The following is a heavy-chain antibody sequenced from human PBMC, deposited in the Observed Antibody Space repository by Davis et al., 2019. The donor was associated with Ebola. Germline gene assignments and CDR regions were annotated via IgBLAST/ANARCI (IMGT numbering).Heavy chain of an antibody. CDR2: INHSGST. D-gene: IGHD6-6*01. CDR1: GGSFSGYY. V-gene: IGHV4-34*01. Sequence: SETLSLTCAVYGGSFSGYYWSWIRQPPGKGLEWIGEINHSGSTNYNPSLKSRVTISVDTSKNQFSLKLSSVTAADTAVYYCARDGRRIAARRFDYWGQGTLVTVSS. CDR3: ARDGRRIAARRFDY. J-gene: IGHJ4*02.